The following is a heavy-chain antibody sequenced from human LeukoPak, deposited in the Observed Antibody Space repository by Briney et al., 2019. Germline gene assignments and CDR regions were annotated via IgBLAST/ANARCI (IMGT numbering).Heavy chain of an antibody. Sequence: SETLSLTCSVSGGSIGTYYWSWIRKPPGMGLEWIGYIYYSGSTRHNPSLKGRVTISADTSKNQFSLKLNSVTAADTAVYYCARDHVLGVVIISDYWGQGTLVTVSS. J-gene: IGHJ4*02. CDR3: ARDHVLGVVIISDY. CDR1: GGSIGTYY. V-gene: IGHV4-59*01. CDR2: IYYSGST. D-gene: IGHD3-3*01.